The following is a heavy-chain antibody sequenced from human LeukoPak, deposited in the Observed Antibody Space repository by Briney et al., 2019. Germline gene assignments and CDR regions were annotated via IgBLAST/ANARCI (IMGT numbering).Heavy chain of an antibody. V-gene: IGHV4-34*01. CDR3: ARGLWFGDENPPYFDY. J-gene: IGHJ4*02. Sequence: SETLSLTCAVYGGSFSGYYWSWIRQPPGKGLEWIGEINHSGSTNYNPSLKSRVTISVDTSKNQFSLKLSSVTAADTAVYFCARGLWFGDENPPYFDYWGQGILVTVSS. CDR1: GGSFSGYY. CDR2: INHSGST. D-gene: IGHD3-10*01.